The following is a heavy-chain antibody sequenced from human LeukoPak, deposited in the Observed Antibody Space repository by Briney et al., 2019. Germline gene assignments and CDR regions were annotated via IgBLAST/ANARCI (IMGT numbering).Heavy chain of an antibody. CDR2: IYYSGST. CDR1: GASISSYY. J-gene: IGHJ3*02. Sequence: PSETLSLTCTVSGASISSYYWSWIRQPPGKGLEWIGYIYYSGSTNYNPSLKRRVTISVDTSKNQFSLKLSSVTAADTAVYYCARVVTIFGVVNDAFDIWGQGTMVTVSS. D-gene: IGHD3-3*01. CDR3: ARVVTIFGVVNDAFDI. V-gene: IGHV4-59*01.